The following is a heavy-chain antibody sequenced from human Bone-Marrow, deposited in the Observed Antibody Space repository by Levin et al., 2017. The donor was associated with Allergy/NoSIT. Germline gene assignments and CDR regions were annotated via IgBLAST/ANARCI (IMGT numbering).Heavy chain of an antibody. V-gene: IGHV2-5*02. CDR1: SLTTSGVG. CDR2: IYWDDDK. J-gene: IGHJ4*02. Sequence: SLTTSGVGVGWIRQPPGKALEWLALIYWDDDKRYSPSLKSRLTITKDTSKNQVVLTMTNMDPVDTATYYCAHRRTGTTGACFDYWGQGTLVTVSS. D-gene: IGHD1-7*01. CDR3: AHRRTGTTGACFDY.